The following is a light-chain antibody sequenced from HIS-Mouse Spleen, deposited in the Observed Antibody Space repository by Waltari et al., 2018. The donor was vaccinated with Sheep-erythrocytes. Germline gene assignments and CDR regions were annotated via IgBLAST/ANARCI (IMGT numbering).Light chain of an antibody. CDR2: EGS. Sequence: QSALTQPASVSGSPGQSITISCPGTSSYVGIYNLFPWYQQHPGKAPKLMIYEGSKRPSGVSNRFSGSKSGNTASLTISGLQAEDEADYYCCSYAGSSTPWVFGGGTKLTVL. CDR1: SSYVGIYNL. V-gene: IGLV2-23*01. J-gene: IGLJ3*02. CDR3: CSYAGSSTPWV.